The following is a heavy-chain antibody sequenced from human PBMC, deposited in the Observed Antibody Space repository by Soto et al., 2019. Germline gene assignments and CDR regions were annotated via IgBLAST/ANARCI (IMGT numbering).Heavy chain of an antibody. CDR1: GYTFTSYD. Sequence: QVQLVQSGAEVRKPGASVKVSCEASGYTFTSYDIYWVRQATGHGLEWMGWLNPNTGNSGYAQKFQGRITVTSDTSINTVHMELSSLRSEDTAVYYCARRAETNGWNGFGADKYYFDFWGQGTLVTVSS. J-gene: IGHJ4*02. CDR3: ARRAETNGWNGFGADKYYFDF. D-gene: IGHD1-1*01. V-gene: IGHV1-8*01. CDR2: LNPNTGNS.